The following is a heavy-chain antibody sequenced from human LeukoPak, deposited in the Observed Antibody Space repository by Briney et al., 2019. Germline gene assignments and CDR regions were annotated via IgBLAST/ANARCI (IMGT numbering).Heavy chain of an antibody. D-gene: IGHD3-9*01. CDR2: IHYSGTT. CDR1: GVSIFSYY. J-gene: IGHJ4*02. CDR3: ATGRSIRYFDY. V-gene: IGHV4-59*08. Sequence: SETLSLTCTVSGVSIFSYYWNWIRQPPGQGLEWIGYIHYSGTTNYNPSLKSRVSISIDTSKSQFSLKLTSATAADTAIYYCATGRSIRYFDYWGQGTLLSVPS.